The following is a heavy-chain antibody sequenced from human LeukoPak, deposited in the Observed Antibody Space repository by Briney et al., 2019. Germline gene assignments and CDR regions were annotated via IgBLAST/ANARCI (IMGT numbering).Heavy chain of an antibody. J-gene: IGHJ4*02. V-gene: IGHV4-59*01. CDR2: IYYSGST. Sequence: SETLSLTCTVSGGSISSYYWSWIRQPPGKGLEWIGYIYYSGSTNYNPSLKSRVTISVDTSKKQFSLKLRSVTAADTAVYYCAKNLVAASVGWNDIEVYFDYWGQGTLVTVSS. CDR3: AKNLVAASVGWNDIEVYFDY. D-gene: IGHD1-1*01. CDR1: GGSISSYY.